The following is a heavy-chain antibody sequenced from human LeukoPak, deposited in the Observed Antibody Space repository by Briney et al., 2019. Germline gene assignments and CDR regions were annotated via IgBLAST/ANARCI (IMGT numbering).Heavy chain of an antibody. V-gene: IGHV1-24*01. Sequence: ASVKVSCKVFGYTLTELPIHWVRQAPGKGLEWVGGFDPEDRETTYAQKFQGRVTMTEDTSTDTAYMEVSGLRSEDTAVYYCATRTTGTTDALDIWGQGTMVTVSS. CDR1: GYTLTELP. CDR3: ATRTTGTTDALDI. D-gene: IGHD1-1*01. J-gene: IGHJ3*02. CDR2: FDPEDRET.